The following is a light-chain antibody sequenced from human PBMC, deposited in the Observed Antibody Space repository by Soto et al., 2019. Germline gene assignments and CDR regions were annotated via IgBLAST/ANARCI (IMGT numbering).Light chain of an antibody. CDR2: GAS. Sequence: EIVLTQSPNTLSLSPGERATLSCRASQSVSSDYLVWYQQKPGQAPRLLIYGASSRATGIPDRFSGSGSGTDFTLTISRLEPEDVAVYYCQHYGNTPPSVTFGPGTKVDIK. CDR1: QSVSSDY. CDR3: QHYGNTPPSVT. V-gene: IGKV3-20*01. J-gene: IGKJ3*01.